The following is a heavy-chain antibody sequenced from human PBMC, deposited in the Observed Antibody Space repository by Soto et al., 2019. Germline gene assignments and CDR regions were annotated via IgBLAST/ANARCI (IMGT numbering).Heavy chain of an antibody. CDR1: GGSISSYY. Sequence: PSETLSLTCTVSGGSISSYYWSWIRQPPGKGLEWIGYIYYSGSTNYNPSLKSRVTISVDTSKNQFSLKLSSVTAADTAVYYCARFKYDSSFDYWGQGTLVTVSS. CDR2: IYYSGST. D-gene: IGHD3-22*01. V-gene: IGHV4-59*01. CDR3: ARFKYDSSFDY. J-gene: IGHJ4*02.